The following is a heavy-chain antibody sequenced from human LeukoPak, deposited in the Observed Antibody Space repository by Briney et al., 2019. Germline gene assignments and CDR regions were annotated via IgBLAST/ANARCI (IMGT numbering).Heavy chain of an antibody. V-gene: IGHV1-46*01. D-gene: IGHD1-26*01. J-gene: IGHJ4*02. Sequence: ASVKVSCKASGYTFTSYYMHWVRQAPGQGLEWMGIINPSGGSTSYAQKFQGRVTMTRDTSTSTVYMELRSLRSEDTAVYYCARVGWELRGLYYFDYWGQGTLVTVSS. CDR3: ARVGWELRGLYYFDY. CDR2: INPSGGST. CDR1: GYTFTSYY.